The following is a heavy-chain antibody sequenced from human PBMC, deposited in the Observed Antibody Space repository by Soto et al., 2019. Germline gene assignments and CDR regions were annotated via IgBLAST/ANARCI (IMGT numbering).Heavy chain of an antibody. CDR2: ISYDGSAK. CDR1: GFTFSSYA. V-gene: IGHV3-30*18. D-gene: IGHD3-16*02. J-gene: IGHJ4*02. Sequence: QVQLVESGGGVVQPGRSLRLSCAASGFTFSSYAMHWVRQAPGKGLEWVAVISYDGSAKYYADSVKGRFTISRDNSKNTLNLQMNSLRADDKAVYYCAKALGELSPESYDYWGQGTLITVSS. CDR3: AKALGELSPESYDY.